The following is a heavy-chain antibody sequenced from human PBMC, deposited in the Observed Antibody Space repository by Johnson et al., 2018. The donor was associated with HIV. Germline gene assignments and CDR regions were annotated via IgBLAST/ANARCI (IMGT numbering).Heavy chain of an antibody. CDR1: GFTFDDYA. D-gene: IGHD5-18*01. V-gene: IGHV3-7*01. CDR3: ARDSGYSYADDAFDS. J-gene: IGHJ3*02. CDR2: IKQDGSEK. Sequence: VQLVESGGGLVQPGRSLRLSCAASGFTFDDYAMHWVRQAPGKGLEWVANIKQDGSEKYYVDSVKGRFTISRDNAKNSLYLQMNSLRAEDTAVYYWARDSGYSYADDAFDSWGQGTMVTVSS.